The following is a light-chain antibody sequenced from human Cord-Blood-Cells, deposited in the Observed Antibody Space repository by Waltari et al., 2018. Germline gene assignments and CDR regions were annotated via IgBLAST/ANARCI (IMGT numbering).Light chain of an antibody. J-gene: IGLJ3*02. Sequence: QSALTQPPSVSGSPGQSVTISCTGTSSDVGGYNYVSWYQQHPGKAPKLMIYDVSKRPSGVPDRFSGSKSGNTASLTISGLQAEDEADYYCCSYAGSYTWV. CDR3: CSYAGSYTWV. CDR2: DVS. V-gene: IGLV2-11*01. CDR1: SSDVGGYNY.